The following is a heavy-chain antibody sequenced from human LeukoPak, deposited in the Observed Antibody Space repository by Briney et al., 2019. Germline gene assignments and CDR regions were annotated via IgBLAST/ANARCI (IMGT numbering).Heavy chain of an antibody. CDR1: GYTFTDSY. J-gene: IGHJ1*01. Sequence: GASVKVSCKTSGYTFTDSYIHWVRQAPGQGLEWMGRINPNSGDPDYPQKFQGRVTMTRDTSISTAYMELSRLRSDDTAVYYCARASYDSSDYEYFQHWGQGTLVTVSS. V-gene: IGHV1-2*06. CDR3: ARASYDSSDYEYFQH. CDR2: INPNSGDP. D-gene: IGHD3-22*01.